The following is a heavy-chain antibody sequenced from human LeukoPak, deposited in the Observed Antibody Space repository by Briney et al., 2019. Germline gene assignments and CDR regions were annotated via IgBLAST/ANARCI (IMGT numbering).Heavy chain of an antibody. CDR1: GGSISSYY. V-gene: IGHV4-4*07. CDR3: ARGRASSGREDFDY. Sequence: SETLSLTCTVSGGSISSYYWSWIRQPAGKGLEWIGRIYTSGSTNYNPSLKSRVTMSVDTSKNQFSLKLSSVTAADTAVYYCARGRASSGREDFDYWGQGTLVTVSS. CDR2: IYTSGST. D-gene: IGHD6-19*01. J-gene: IGHJ4*02.